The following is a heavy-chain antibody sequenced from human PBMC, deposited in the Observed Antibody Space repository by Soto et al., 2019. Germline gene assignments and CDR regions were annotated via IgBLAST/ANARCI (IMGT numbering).Heavy chain of an antibody. J-gene: IGHJ6*02. Sequence: EVQLVESGGGLVKPGGSLRLSCAASGFTFSSYSMNWVRQAPGKGLEWVSSISSSSSYIYYADSVKGRFTISRDNAKHSLYLQMNSLRAEDTAVYYCARDRYCGGDCNYYYGMDVWGQGTTVTVSS. D-gene: IGHD2-21*02. CDR3: ARDRYCGGDCNYYYGMDV. CDR1: GFTFSSYS. CDR2: ISSSSSYI. V-gene: IGHV3-21*01.